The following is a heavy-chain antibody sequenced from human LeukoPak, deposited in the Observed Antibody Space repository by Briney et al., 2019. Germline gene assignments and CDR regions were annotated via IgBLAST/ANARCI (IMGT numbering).Heavy chain of an antibody. CDR2: MNPNSGNT. D-gene: IGHD2-2*02. Sequence: ASVKVSCKASGYTFTSYDINWVRQATGQGLEWMGWMNPNSGNTGYAQKFQGRVTMTRNTSISTAYMELSSLRSEDTAVYYCARGLRLSLKKKDIVVVPAAIYYFDYWGQGTLVTVSS. CDR1: GYTFTSYD. J-gene: IGHJ4*02. V-gene: IGHV1-8*01. CDR3: ARGLRLSLKKKDIVVVPAAIYYFDY.